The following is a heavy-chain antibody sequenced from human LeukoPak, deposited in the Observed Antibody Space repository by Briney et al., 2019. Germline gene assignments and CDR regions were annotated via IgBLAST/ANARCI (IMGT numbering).Heavy chain of an antibody. D-gene: IGHD4-17*01. Sequence: SVKVSCKASGGTFSSYAISWVRQAPGQGPEWMGRIIPIFGTANYAQKFQGRVTITTDESTSTAYMELSSLRSEDTAVYYCARDYGDPNYFDYWGQGTLVTVSS. CDR3: ARDYGDPNYFDY. J-gene: IGHJ4*02. CDR1: GGTFSSYA. CDR2: IIPIFGTA. V-gene: IGHV1-69*05.